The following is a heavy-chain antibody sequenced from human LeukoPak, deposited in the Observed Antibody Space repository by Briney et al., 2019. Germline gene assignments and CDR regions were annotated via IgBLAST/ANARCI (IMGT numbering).Heavy chain of an antibody. CDR3: ARGDYDSSGYYIS. CDR2: ISSSSPYT. Sequence: GGSLRLSCAASGFTFSSYEMNWVRQAPGKGLEWVSYISSSSPYTNYADSVKGRFTISRDNAKNSLYLQMNSLRAEDTAVYYCARGDYDSSGYYISWGQGTLVTVSS. D-gene: IGHD3-22*01. J-gene: IGHJ4*02. CDR1: GFTFSSYE. V-gene: IGHV3-21*05.